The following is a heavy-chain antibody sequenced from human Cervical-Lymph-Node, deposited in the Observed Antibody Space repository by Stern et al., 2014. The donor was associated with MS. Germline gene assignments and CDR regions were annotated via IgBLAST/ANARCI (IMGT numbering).Heavy chain of an antibody. CDR1: GFTFEGYA. D-gene: IGHD2-2*02. Sequence: VQLVASGGGVVQPGGSQRLSCTASGFTFEGYAMEWVRQVPGKGLEWVAMIWYDGSQKYYGDSVRGRFSVSRDNSRNTLYLQMKSLSLEDTAVYYCARKIPDYYYYAMDVWGQGTTVTVSS. J-gene: IGHJ6*02. CDR3: ARKIPDYYYYAMDV. CDR2: IWYDGSQK. V-gene: IGHV3-33*01.